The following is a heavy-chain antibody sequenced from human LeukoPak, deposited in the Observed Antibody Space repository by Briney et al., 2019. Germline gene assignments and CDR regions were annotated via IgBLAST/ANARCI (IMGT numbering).Heavy chain of an antibody. CDR1: GFTFDDYG. CDR2: INWNGGST. D-gene: IGHD6-19*01. Sequence: GGSLRLSCAASGFTFDDYGMNWVRQAPGKGLEWVSGINWNGGSTGYADSVKGRFTISRDNAKNSLYLQMNSLRAEDTALYYCARDPPTGYSSGWYFDYWGQGTLVTVSS. J-gene: IGHJ4*02. V-gene: IGHV3-20*04. CDR3: ARDPPTGYSSGWYFDY.